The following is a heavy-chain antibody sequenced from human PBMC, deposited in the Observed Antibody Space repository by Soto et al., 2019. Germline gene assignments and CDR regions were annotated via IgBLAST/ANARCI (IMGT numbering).Heavy chain of an antibody. Sequence: GSLRLSCAASGFTFSSYSMNWVRQAPGKGLEWVSSISSSSSYIYYADSVKGRFTISRDNAKNSLYLQMNSLRAEDTAVYYCARDLGDIVVVVAAAQDAFDIWGQGTMVTVSS. CDR1: GFTFSSYS. CDR2: ISSSSSYI. J-gene: IGHJ3*02. CDR3: ARDLGDIVVVVAAAQDAFDI. D-gene: IGHD2-15*01. V-gene: IGHV3-21*01.